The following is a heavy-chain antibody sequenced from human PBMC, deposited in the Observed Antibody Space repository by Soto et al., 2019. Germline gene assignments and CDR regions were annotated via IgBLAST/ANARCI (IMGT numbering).Heavy chain of an antibody. CDR1: GLTLSTSS. CDR2: IRRHTSVT. Sequence: GGSLRLSCAAFGLTLSTSSMNWVRQAPGRGLEWISYIRRHTSVTAYADSVKGRFTISRDNAKNTLYLQMNSLRAEDTAVYYCARTTMVRGSGWYYYYGMDVWGQGTTVTVSS. V-gene: IGHV3-48*01. J-gene: IGHJ6*02. CDR3: ARTTMVRGSGWYYYYGMDV. D-gene: IGHD3-10*01.